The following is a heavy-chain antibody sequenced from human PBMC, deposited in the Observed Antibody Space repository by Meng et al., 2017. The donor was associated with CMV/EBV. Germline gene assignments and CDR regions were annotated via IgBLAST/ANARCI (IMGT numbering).Heavy chain of an antibody. D-gene: IGHD1-1*01. Sequence: SGPTLVKPTQTLTLTCTFSGFSLSTSGMRVSWFRQPPGKALEWLARIDWDDDKFYSTSLKTRLTISKDTSKNQVVLTMTNMDPVDTATYYCARINELNLDYWGQGTLVTVSS. CDR2: IDWDDDK. CDR1: GFSLSTSGMR. CDR3: ARINELNLDY. V-gene: IGHV2-70D*14. J-gene: IGHJ4*02.